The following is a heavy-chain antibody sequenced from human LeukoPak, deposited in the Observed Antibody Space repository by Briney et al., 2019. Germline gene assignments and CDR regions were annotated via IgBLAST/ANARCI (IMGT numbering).Heavy chain of an antibody. J-gene: IGHJ4*02. D-gene: IGHD6-13*01. Sequence: SETLSLTCTVSGGSISSSNYYWGWIRQPPGKGLEWIGSIYYSGNTYYNASLKSRVTISVDTSKNQFSLKLTSVTAADTAVYYCARDGRQQLVNFDYWGQGTLVTVSS. CDR3: ARDGRQQLVNFDY. CDR1: GGSISSSNYY. V-gene: IGHV4-39*07. CDR2: IYYSGNT.